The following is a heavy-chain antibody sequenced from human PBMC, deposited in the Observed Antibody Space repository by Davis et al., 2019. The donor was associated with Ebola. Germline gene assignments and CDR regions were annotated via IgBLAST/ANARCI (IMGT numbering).Heavy chain of an antibody. CDR2: ITPMFGTA. V-gene: IGHV1-69*13. J-gene: IGHJ4*02. D-gene: IGHD5-18*01. CDR1: GSTFSTYS. Sequence: AASVKVSCKASGSTFSTYSISWVRQAPGQGLEWMGGITPMFGTANYAQKFQGRVTITADESTTTVYMELSSLRSEDTAVYYCAREGWRDTAMVTPFDYWGQGTLVTVSS. CDR3: AREGWRDTAMVTPFDY.